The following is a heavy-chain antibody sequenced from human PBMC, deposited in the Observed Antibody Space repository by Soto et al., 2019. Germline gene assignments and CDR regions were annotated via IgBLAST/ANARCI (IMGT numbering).Heavy chain of an antibody. J-gene: IGHJ4*02. CDR2: FDPEDGET. D-gene: IGHD3-3*01. CDR3: ATSYRNYDFWSGYYPYFDY. V-gene: IGHV1-24*01. Sequence: ASVKVSCKVSGYTLTELSMHWVRQAPGKGLEWMGGFDPEDGETIYAQKFQGRVTMTEDTSTDTAYMELSSLRSEDTAVYYCATSYRNYDFWSGYYPYFDYWGQGTLVTVSS. CDR1: GYTLTELS.